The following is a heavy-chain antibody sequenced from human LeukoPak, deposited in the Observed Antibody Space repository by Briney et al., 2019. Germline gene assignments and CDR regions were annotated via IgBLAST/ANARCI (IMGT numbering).Heavy chain of an antibody. Sequence: WASVKVSCKASGGTSNSHAISWVRQAPGQGLEWMGRIIPNLGTTNRAQNFQDRATLTADKSTNTAYMELTSLTSDDTAVYYCATTNDGGGYQWGDFFDFWGQGTLVTVSS. D-gene: IGHD3-22*01. CDR3: ATTNDGGGYQWGDFFDF. J-gene: IGHJ4*02. CDR1: GGTSNSHA. V-gene: IGHV1-69*04. CDR2: IIPNLGTT.